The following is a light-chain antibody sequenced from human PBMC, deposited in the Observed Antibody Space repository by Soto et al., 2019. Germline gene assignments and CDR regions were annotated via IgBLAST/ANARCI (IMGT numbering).Light chain of an antibody. J-gene: IGLJ6*01. CDR1: SSDIGGYNY. V-gene: IGLV2-14*03. CDR2: DVT. CDR3: SSYTTSTTLGVA. Sequence: QSVLTQPASVSGSPGQSITISCTGTSSDIGGYNYVSWYQQHPGKAPKLIIYDVTHRPSGVANRFSGSKSGNTASLTISGLQADDEADYYCSSYTTSTTLGVAFGRGTKVTDL.